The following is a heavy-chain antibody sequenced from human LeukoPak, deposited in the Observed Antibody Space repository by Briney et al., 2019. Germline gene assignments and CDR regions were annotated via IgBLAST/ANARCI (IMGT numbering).Heavy chain of an antibody. V-gene: IGHV4-4*07. CDR2: IYTTGTA. D-gene: IGHD6-19*01. J-gene: IGHJ6*02. CDR3: ARDRRSSGWYSRGRLYGMDV. CDR1: GGSIGPYY. Sequence: SETLSLTCIISGGSIGPYYWSWIRQAAGKGPEWIGRIYTTGTADYNPSLKGRVFLSVDTSKNQFSLKLSSVTAADTAVYYCARDRRSSGWYSRGRLYGMDVWGQGTTVTVSS.